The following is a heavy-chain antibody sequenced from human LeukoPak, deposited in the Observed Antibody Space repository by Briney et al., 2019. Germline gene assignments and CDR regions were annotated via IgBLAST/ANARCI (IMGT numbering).Heavy chain of an antibody. CDR1: GFTFSNHD. D-gene: IGHD3-3*01. J-gene: IGHJ4*02. CDR2: ISGSGATT. Sequence: GGSLRLSCAASGFTFSNHDMNWVRQAPGKGLEWVSIISGSGATTFYTDSEKGRFTISRDNSKNTVFLQMNSLRAEDTAVYYCAKGGVRFLEWLPFDYWGQGTLVTVSS. V-gene: IGHV3-23*01. CDR3: AKGGVRFLEWLPFDY.